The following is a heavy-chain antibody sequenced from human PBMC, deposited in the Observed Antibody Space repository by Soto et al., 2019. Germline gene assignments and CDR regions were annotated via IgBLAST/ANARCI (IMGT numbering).Heavy chain of an antibody. V-gene: IGHV1-18*01. Sequence: QVQVVQSGAEVKKPGASVKVSCKASGYTFTNYGISWVRQAPGQGLEWMGWINVYNGNTNYAQKLQGRVIMTTDTSPSTAYMELKSLRSDDTAVYYCARGPDPTYSDYWGQGTLVTVSS. CDR2: INVYNGNT. CDR3: ARGPDPTYSDY. CDR1: GYTFTNYG. J-gene: IGHJ4*02.